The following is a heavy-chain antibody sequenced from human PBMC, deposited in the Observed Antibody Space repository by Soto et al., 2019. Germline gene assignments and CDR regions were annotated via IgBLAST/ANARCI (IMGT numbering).Heavy chain of an antibody. CDR1: GFAFSTHA. J-gene: IGHJ6*02. CDR3: AKDPPWTVGPLAMNV. CDR2: FSGSGGNI. Sequence: EVQLLESGGGLGQPGGSLRLSCVASGFAFSTHAMSWVRQAPGKGLEWVSTFSGSGGNIYYAESVKGRLTISRDDSKNTLYLQMDSLRVEDTAVYYCAKDPPWTVGPLAMNVWGQGTTVTVSS. D-gene: IGHD1-26*01. V-gene: IGHV3-23*01.